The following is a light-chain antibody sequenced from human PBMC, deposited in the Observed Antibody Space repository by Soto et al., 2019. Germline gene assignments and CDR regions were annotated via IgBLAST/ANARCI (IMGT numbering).Light chain of an antibody. CDR1: KLGDKY. CDR2: QDT. V-gene: IGLV3-1*01. J-gene: IGLJ2*01. Sequence: SFELTQAPSVSVSPGQTASITYSGDKLGDKYACWYQQKPGQSPVLVIYQDTKRPSGIPERFSGSNSGNTATLTISGTQAMDEADYYCQAWDSSTAVFGGGTKVTVL. CDR3: QAWDSSTAV.